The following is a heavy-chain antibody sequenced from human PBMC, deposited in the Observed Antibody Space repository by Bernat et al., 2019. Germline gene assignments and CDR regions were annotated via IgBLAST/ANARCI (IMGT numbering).Heavy chain of an antibody. CDR3: ARRPTV. CDR2: ISYDGSNK. Sequence: QVQLVESGGGVVQPGRSLRLSCAASGFTFSSYAMHWVRQAPGKGLEWVAVISYDGSNKYYADSVKGRFTISRDNSKNTLYLQMNSLRAEDTAVYYCARRPTVWGQGTLVTVSS. V-gene: IGHV3-30*01. CDR1: GFTFSSYA. D-gene: IGHD4-17*01. J-gene: IGHJ4*02.